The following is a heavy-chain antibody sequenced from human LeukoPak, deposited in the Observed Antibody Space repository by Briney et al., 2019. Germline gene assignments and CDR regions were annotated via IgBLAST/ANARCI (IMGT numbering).Heavy chain of an antibody. Sequence: GGSLRLSCAASGFTFSSHNMNWVRQAPGKGLEWVSAISGSGGSTYYADSVKGRFTISRDNAKNSLYLQMNSLRAEDTAVYYCARGYSYGYDPWGQGTLVTVSS. CDR3: ARGYSYGYDP. V-gene: IGHV3-21*01. J-gene: IGHJ5*02. CDR2: ISGSGGST. CDR1: GFTFSSHN. D-gene: IGHD5-18*01.